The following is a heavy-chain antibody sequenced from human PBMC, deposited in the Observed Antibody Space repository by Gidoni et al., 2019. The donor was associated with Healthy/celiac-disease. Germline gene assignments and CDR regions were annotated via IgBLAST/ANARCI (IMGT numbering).Heavy chain of an antibody. CDR1: GYTFTSYY. D-gene: IGHD3-22*01. Sequence: QVQLVQSGAEVKKPGASVKVSCKASGYTFTSYYIHWVRQAPGQGLEWMGIINPSGGSTSYAQKFQGRVTMTRDTSTSTVYMELSSLRSEDTAVYYCARFRGDSSGYRCYFDYWGQGTLVTVSS. V-gene: IGHV1-46*01. CDR3: ARFRGDSSGYRCYFDY. J-gene: IGHJ4*02. CDR2: INPSGGST.